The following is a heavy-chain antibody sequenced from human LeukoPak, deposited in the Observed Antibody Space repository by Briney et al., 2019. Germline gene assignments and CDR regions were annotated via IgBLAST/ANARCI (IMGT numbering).Heavy chain of an antibody. CDR2: VSYTGIP. Sequence: SETLSLTCTVSGGSVTSTNYYWSWIRQPPGEGLQWIGYVSYTGIPTYNPSLKSRVTISLDTSKNQFSLKLSSVTAADTAVYYCAATMVRGVHTHFDYWGQGTLVTVSS. J-gene: IGHJ4*02. CDR1: GGSVTSTNYY. CDR3: AATMVRGVHTHFDY. V-gene: IGHV4-61*01. D-gene: IGHD3-10*01.